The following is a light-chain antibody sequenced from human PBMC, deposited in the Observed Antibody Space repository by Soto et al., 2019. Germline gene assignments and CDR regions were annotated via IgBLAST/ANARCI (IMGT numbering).Light chain of an antibody. CDR3: QQSYSTTQT. J-gene: IGKJ2*01. V-gene: IGKV1-39*01. CDR1: QSISSY. Sequence: DIQMTQSPSSLSASVGDRVTITCRASQSISSYLNWYQQKPGKAPKLLIYAASTLQSGVPSRFSGSGSGTDFTLTISSLQPEAFATYYCQQSYSTTQTFGQGTKLEIK. CDR2: AAS.